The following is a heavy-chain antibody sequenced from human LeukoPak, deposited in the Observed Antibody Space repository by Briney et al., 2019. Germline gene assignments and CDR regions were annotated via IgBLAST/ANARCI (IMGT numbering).Heavy chain of an antibody. CDR3: ARVEAREYDFWSGYEWALDP. Sequence: SVKVSCKASGGTFSSYAISWVRQAPGQGLEWMGGIIPIFGTANYAQKFQGRVTITTDESTSTAYMELSSLRSEDTAVYYCARVEAREYDFWSGYEWALDPWGQGTLVTVSS. D-gene: IGHD3-3*01. V-gene: IGHV1-69*05. CDR2: IIPIFGTA. CDR1: GGTFSSYA. J-gene: IGHJ5*02.